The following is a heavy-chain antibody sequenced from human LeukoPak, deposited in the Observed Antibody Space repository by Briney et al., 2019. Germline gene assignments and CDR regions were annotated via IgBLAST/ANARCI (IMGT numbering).Heavy chain of an antibody. J-gene: IGHJ3*02. Sequence: SETLSLTCAVSGGSISSYYWSWIRQPPGKGLEWIGYIYYSGSTNYNPSLKSRVTISVDTSKNQFSLKLSSVTAADTAVYYCASYGGSYTAQGAFDIWGQGTMVTVSS. D-gene: IGHD1-26*01. V-gene: IGHV4-59*01. CDR2: IYYSGST. CDR1: GGSISSYY. CDR3: ASYGGSYTAQGAFDI.